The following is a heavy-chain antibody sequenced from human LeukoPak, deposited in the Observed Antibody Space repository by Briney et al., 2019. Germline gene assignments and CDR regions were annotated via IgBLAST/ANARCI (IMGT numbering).Heavy chain of an antibody. V-gene: IGHV3-21*01. D-gene: IGHD6-13*01. CDR2: ISVRSNYR. CDR3: ARALYSSSFHWFDR. CDR1: GYTFSDFS. Sequence: GGSLTLSCAASGYTFSDFSVNWVRQAPGKGLEWVSSISVRSNYRYYADSVKGRFTISRDNAKNSLYLQMNSLRAEDMAVYYCARALYSSSFHWFDRWGQGTLVTVSS. J-gene: IGHJ5*02.